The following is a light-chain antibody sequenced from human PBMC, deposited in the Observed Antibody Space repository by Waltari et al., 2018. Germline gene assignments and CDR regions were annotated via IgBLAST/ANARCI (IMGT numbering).Light chain of an antibody. V-gene: IGLV2-11*01. CDR2: DVT. J-gene: IGLJ1*01. CDR3: CSYGGSYTYV. CDR1: SSDVGGYNY. Sequence: QSALTQPRSVSGSPGQSVTISCTGSSSDVGGYNYVSWYQQHPDQAPKLMIYDVTKRPSGLPDRFSASKSGNTASRTISGLQAEDEADYYCCSYGGSYTYVFGTGTKVTVL.